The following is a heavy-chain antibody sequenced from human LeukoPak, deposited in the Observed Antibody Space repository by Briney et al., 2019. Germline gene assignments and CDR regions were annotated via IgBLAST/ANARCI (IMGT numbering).Heavy chain of an antibody. V-gene: IGHV3-30*04. J-gene: IGHJ4*02. CDR2: ISYDGSNK. Sequence: GGSLRLSCAASGFTFSSYAMHWVRQAPGKGLEWVAVISYDGSNKYYADSVKGRFTISRDNSKNTLYLQMNSLRAEDTAVYYCASLSPVGYCSGTPCYAFDYWGQGTLVTVSS. CDR3: ASLSPVGYCSGTPCYAFDY. D-gene: IGHD2-2*01. CDR1: GFTFSSYA.